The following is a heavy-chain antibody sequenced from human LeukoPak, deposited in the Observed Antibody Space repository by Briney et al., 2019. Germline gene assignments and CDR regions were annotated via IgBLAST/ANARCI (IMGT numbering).Heavy chain of an antibody. CDR1: GFTFSSYA. V-gene: IGHV3-23*01. J-gene: IGHJ4*02. Sequence: GGSLRLSCAASGFTFSSYAMSWVRQAPGKGLEWVSAISGSGGSTYYADSVKGRFTISRDNSKNTLYLQMHSLRAGDTAVYYCARHAGYSSGWVSYYFDSWGQGTLVTVSS. D-gene: IGHD6-19*01. CDR2: ISGSGGST. CDR3: ARHAGYSSGWVSYYFDS.